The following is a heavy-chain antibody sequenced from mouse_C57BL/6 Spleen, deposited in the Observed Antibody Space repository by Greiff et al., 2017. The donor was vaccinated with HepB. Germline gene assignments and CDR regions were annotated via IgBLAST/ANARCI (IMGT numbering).Heavy chain of an antibody. D-gene: IGHD3-2*02. V-gene: IGHV1-26*01. J-gene: IGHJ2*01. CDR2: INPNNGGT. Sequence: EVQLQQSGPELVKPGASVKISCKASGYTFTDYYMNWVKQSHGKSLEWIGDINPNNGGTSYKQKFKGKATLTVDKSSSTAYMELRSLTSEDSAVYYCASSGYVKGTFDYWGQGTTLTVSS. CDR1: GYTFTDYY. CDR3: ASSGYVKGTFDY.